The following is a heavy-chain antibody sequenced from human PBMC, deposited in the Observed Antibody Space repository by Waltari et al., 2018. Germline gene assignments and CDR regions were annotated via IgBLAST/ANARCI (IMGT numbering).Heavy chain of an antibody. CDR2: ITSDGSRT. Sequence: WVCWVGQVPEKGLVWVSTITSDGSRTRYADSVKGRFTISRDNAKNTLYLQTNSLRAEDTAVYYCASHRPGGYGMDVWGHGTTVTVSS. CDR3: ASHRPGGYGMDV. J-gene: IGHJ6*02. CDR1: W. D-gene: IGHD2-15*01. V-gene: IGHV3-74*01.